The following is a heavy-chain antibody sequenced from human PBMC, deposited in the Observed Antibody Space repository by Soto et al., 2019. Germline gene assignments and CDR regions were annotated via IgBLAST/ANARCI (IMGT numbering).Heavy chain of an antibody. CDR1: CYTFTSFV. CDR3: ARHLGYSGSAGY. CDR2: ISAYNGNT. D-gene: IGHD5-12*01. J-gene: IGHJ4*02. Sequence: ASVKVSCKASCYTFTSFVISWGRQAPGQGLEWMGWISAYNGNTNYAQKLQGRVTMTTDTSTSTAYMELRSLRSDDMAVYYCARHLGYSGSAGYWGQGTLVTVSS. V-gene: IGHV1-18*03.